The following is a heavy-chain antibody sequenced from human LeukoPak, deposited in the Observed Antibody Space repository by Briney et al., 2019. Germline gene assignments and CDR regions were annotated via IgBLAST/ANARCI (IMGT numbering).Heavy chain of an antibody. J-gene: IGHJ4*02. CDR1: GFTFDDYA. CDR3: AKTDRYYYDSSGYYNY. Sequence: PGGSLRLSCAASGFTFDDYAMHWVRQAPGKGLEWVSLISGDGGSTYYADSVKGRFTISRDNSKNSPYLQMNSLRTEDTALYYCAKTDRYYYDSSGYYNYWGQGTLVTVSS. D-gene: IGHD3-22*01. CDR2: ISGDGGST. V-gene: IGHV3-43*02.